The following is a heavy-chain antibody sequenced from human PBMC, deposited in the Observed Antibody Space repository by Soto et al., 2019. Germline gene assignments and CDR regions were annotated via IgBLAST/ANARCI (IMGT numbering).Heavy chain of an antibody. CDR2: IYYTGST. D-gene: IGHD3-16*01. CDR3: AGHYWFGDY. V-gene: IGHV4-39*01. CDR1: GGSISDSSYY. Sequence: QLQLQQSGPGLVKPSENLSLTCTVSGGSISDSSYYWGWIRQPPGEGLEWIGSIYYTGSTYYNPSLKSRVTISVDTSKNQLSLKLRSVTAADTAVYYCAGHYWFGDYWGQGTLVTVSS. J-gene: IGHJ4*02.